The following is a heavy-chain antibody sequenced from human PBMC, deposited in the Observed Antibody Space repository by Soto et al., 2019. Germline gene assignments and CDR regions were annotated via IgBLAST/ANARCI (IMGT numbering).Heavy chain of an antibody. D-gene: IGHD3-16*01. V-gene: IGHV3-53*01. Sequence: GGSLRLSCAASGLTVSSNHMSWVRQPPGKGLEWVSLIHVDGNTYYADSVKGRFTISRDNSRNILFLQVNSLRAEDTAVYYCARDWGHSDYERWDVWGQGTSVTVSS. CDR3: ARDWGHSDYERWDV. CDR1: GLTVSSNH. CDR2: IHVDGNT. J-gene: IGHJ6*02.